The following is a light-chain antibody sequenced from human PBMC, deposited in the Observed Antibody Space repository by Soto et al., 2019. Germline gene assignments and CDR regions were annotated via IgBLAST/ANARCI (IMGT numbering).Light chain of an antibody. Sequence: QSALTQPASVSGSPGQSITISCTGTSSDVGGYNYVSWYQQHPGKAPKLMIYEVSNRPSGVSNRFSGSKSGNTASLTISGLQAEDEADYYCSTYTGSSTYGFGTGTKVTVL. CDR1: SSDVGGYNY. V-gene: IGLV2-14*01. CDR2: EVS. CDR3: STYTGSSTYG. J-gene: IGLJ1*01.